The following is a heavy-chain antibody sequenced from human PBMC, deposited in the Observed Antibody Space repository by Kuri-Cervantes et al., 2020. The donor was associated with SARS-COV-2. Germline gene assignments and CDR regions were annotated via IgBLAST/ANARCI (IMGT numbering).Heavy chain of an antibody. D-gene: IGHD3-3*01. CDR2: ISSNGDST. CDR3: ARVSRSGYLDY. J-gene: IGHJ4*02. Sequence: LSLTCAASGFTFSNYAMYWVRQAPGKGLEYVSAISSNGDSTYYADSVKGRFTMSRDNSKNTLYLQMGSLRAEDMAVYYCARVSRSGYLDYWGQGNLVTVSS. V-gene: IGHV3-64*02. CDR1: GFTFSNYA.